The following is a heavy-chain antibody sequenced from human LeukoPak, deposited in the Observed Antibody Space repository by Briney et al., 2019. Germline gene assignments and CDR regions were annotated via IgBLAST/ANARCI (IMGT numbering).Heavy chain of an antibody. Sequence: GGSLRLSCAASGFTFSSYGMHWVRQAPGKGLEWVAFIRYDGSNKYYADSVKGRFTISGDNSKNTLYLQMNSLRAEDTAVYYCAREGVYGSKGAFDIWGQGTMVTVSS. CDR3: AREGVYGSKGAFDI. CDR1: GFTFSSYG. D-gene: IGHD3-10*01. J-gene: IGHJ3*02. V-gene: IGHV3-30*02. CDR2: IRYDGSNK.